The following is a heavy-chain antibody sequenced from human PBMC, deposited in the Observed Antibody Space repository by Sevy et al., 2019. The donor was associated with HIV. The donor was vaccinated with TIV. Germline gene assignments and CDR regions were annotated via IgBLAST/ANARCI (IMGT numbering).Heavy chain of an antibody. CDR3: VGRPYSSAYSWSYHFDY. V-gene: IGHV3-11*01. D-gene: IGHD3-16*01. J-gene: IGHJ4*02. CDR2: ISGSSSAI. CDR1: GFTFSDYY. Sequence: GGSLRLSCADSGFTFSDYYMSWIRQAPGKGLEWISYISGSSSAIVYADSVKGRFAISRNNAKNSLYLHMDNLRAEDTAVYFCVGRPYSSAYSWSYHFDYWGQGTLVTVSS.